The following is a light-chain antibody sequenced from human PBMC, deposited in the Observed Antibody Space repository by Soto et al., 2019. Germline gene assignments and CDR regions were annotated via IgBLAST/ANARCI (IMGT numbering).Light chain of an antibody. V-gene: IGKV1-5*01. CDR3: QQYNSYSWA. CDR2: DAS. Sequence: RNKAAYAQCGDVGGGVVINRRASQSSSSWLAWYQQKPGKAPKLLIYDASSLESGVPSRFSGSGSGTEFTLTISSLQPDDVATYYCQQYNSYSWALRQGPKL. J-gene: IGKJ1*01. CDR1: QSSSSW.